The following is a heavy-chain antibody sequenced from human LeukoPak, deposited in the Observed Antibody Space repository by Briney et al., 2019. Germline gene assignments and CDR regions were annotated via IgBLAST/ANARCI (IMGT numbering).Heavy chain of an antibody. CDR3: ARDSREDCLAAGNAFDI. CDR1: GYTFTSYG. CDR2: ISAYNGNT. D-gene: IGHD2-15*01. J-gene: IGHJ3*02. V-gene: IGHV1-18*01. Sequence: ASVKVSCKASGYTFTSYGISWVRQAPGQGLEWMGWISAYNGNTNYAQKLQGRVTMTTDTSTSTAYMELRSLRSDDTAVYYCARDSREDCLAAGNAFDIWGQGTMVTVSS.